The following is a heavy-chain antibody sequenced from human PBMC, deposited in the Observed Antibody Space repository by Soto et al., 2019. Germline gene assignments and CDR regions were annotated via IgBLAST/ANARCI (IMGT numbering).Heavy chain of an antibody. CDR3: ASSPYDYIWGSYRSYYFDY. D-gene: IGHD3-16*02. CDR1: GGSISSSSYY. V-gene: IGHV4-39*01. Sequence: SETLSLTCTVSGGSISSSSYYWGWIRQPPGKGLECIGSIYYSGSTYYNPSLKSRVTISVDTSKNQFSLKLSSVTAADTAVYYCASSPYDYIWGSYRSYYFDYWGQGTLVTVSS. CDR2: IYYSGST. J-gene: IGHJ4*02.